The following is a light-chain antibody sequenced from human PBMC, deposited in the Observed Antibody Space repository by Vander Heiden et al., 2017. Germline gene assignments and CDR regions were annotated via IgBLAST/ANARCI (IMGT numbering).Light chain of an antibody. J-gene: IGLJ2*01. V-gene: IGLV1-44*01. CDR2: SNN. Sequence: QSVLTQPPSVSGTPGQRVTISCSGSSSNIGSNVVNWYQQLPGTAPKLLIYSNNQRPSGVPDRISGSKSGTSASLAISGFQSEDEADYYCAAWDDSPNALFGGGTKLTVL. CDR1: SSNIGSNV. CDR3: AAWDDSPNAL.